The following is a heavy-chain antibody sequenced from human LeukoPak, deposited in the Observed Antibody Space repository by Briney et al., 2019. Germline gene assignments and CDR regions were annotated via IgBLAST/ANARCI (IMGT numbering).Heavy chain of an antibody. J-gene: IGHJ4*02. V-gene: IGHV4-38-2*01. D-gene: IGHD3-10*01. CDR3: ARAGWIITSGIDH. Sequence: SETLSLTCGVSGYSISRGYYWAWIRQPPGKGPEGIGTNYHTGNSYYNPSLGSRVTISVDTSKNEFSLNLNSVTAADTAVYYCARAGWIITSGIDHWGQGALVTVSS. CDR1: GYSISRGYY. CDR2: NYHTGNS.